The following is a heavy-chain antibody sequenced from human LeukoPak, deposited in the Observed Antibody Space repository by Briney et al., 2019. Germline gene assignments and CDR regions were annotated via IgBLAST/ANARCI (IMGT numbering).Heavy chain of an antibody. CDR1: GYTLTELS. D-gene: IGHD1-26*01. Sequence: GASVKVSRKVSGYTLTELSMHWVRQAPGKGLEWMGGFDPEDGETIYAQKFQGRVTMTEDTSTDTAYMELSSLRSEDTAVYYCATDRVVGATNLYYYYGMDVWGQGTTVTVSS. CDR3: ATDRVVGATNLYYYYGMDV. J-gene: IGHJ6*02. CDR2: FDPEDGET. V-gene: IGHV1-24*01.